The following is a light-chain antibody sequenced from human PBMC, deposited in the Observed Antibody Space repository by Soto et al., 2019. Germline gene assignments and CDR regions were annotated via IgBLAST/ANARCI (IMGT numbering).Light chain of an antibody. CDR2: AAS. Sequence: DIQLTQSPSFLSASVGVRVTITCRASQGIRSSLAWYEQNPGKAHKLLIYAASTLQSWVPSRVSGSGSGTEFTLTISSLQPEDLATYYWQQLNSYPCTFGQGTKEEIK. CDR3: QQLNSYPCT. CDR1: QGIRSS. V-gene: IGKV1-9*01. J-gene: IGKJ1*01.